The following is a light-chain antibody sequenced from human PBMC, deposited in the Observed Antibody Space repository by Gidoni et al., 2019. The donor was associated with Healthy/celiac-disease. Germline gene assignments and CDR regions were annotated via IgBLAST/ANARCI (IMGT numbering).Light chain of an antibody. CDR2: DAS. CDR1: QSISSW. J-gene: IGKJ4*01. V-gene: IGKV1-5*01. Sequence: DIQMTQSPSTLSASVGDRVSITCRASQSISSWLAWYQQKPGKAPKLLIYDASSLESGVPSRCSGSGSGTEFTLTISSLQPDDFATYYCQQYKSYSITFGGGTKVEIK. CDR3: QQYKSYSIT.